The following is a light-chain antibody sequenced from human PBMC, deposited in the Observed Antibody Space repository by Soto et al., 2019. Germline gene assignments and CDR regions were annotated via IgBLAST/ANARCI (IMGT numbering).Light chain of an antibody. CDR1: QGISSW. J-gene: IGKJ4*01. V-gene: IGKV1-33*01. Sequence: DIQMTQPPSSLSASVGDRFTITCRAGQGISSWLAWYQQKPGKAPKLVIYDASNLETGVPSRFSGSGSGTDFTFTISSLQPEDIETYYCQQYDNLPLTFGGGTKVDIK. CDR2: DAS. CDR3: QQYDNLPLT.